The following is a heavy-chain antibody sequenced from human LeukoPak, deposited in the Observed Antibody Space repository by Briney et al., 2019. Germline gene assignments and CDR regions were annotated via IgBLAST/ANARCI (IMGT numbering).Heavy chain of an antibody. D-gene: IGHD1-26*01. CDR3: ARDREGATLYFDY. CDR2: MSYDGSNK. CDR1: GFTFSSYA. V-gene: IGHV3-30-3*01. Sequence: GGSLRLSCAASGFTFSSYAMHWVRQAPGKGLEWVTVMSYDGSNKYYADSVKGRLTISRDNSKNTLYLQMNSLRAEDTAVYYCARDREGATLYFDYWGQGTLVTVSS. J-gene: IGHJ4*02.